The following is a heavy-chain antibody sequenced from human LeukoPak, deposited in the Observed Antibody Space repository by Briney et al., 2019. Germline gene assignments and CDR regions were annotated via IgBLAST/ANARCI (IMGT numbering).Heavy chain of an antibody. Sequence: SETLSLTCTVSGGSISSGGYYWSWIRQPPGKGLEWIGYIYHSGSTYYNPSLKSRVTISVDRSKNQFSLKLSSVTAAGTAVYYCARDLGRGAAGRRWAFDIWGQGTMVTVSS. CDR2: IYHSGST. CDR3: ARDLGRGAAGRRWAFDI. D-gene: IGHD6-13*01. J-gene: IGHJ3*02. V-gene: IGHV4-30-2*01. CDR1: GGSISSGGYY.